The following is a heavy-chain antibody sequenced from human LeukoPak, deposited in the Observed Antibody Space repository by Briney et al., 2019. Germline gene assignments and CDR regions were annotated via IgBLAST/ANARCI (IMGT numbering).Heavy chain of an antibody. CDR3: ARAAVLDY. CDR2: IYPGDSNT. D-gene: IGHD2-15*01. V-gene: IGHV5-51*01. CDR1: GYTFTSYW. J-gene: IGHJ4*02. Sequence: GESLKISCKASGYTFTSYWIGWVRQMPGKGLEWKGSIYPGDSNTRYSPSFQGQVTISADKSINTAYLQWSSLKASDTAIYYCARAAVLDYWAQGTLVTVSS.